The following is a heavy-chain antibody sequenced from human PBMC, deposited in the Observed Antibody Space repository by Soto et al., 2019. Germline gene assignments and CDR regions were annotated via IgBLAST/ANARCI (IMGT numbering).Heavy chain of an antibody. CDR2: ISYDGSNK. J-gene: IGHJ3*02. D-gene: IGHD5-12*01. V-gene: IGHV3-30*18. Sequence: PGGSLRLSCAASGFTFSSYGMHWVRQAPGKGLEWVAVISYDGSNKYYADSVKGRFTISRDNSKNTLYLQMNSLRAEDTAVYYCAKDVYDQYAFDIWGQGTMVTVSS. CDR1: GFTFSSYG. CDR3: AKDVYDQYAFDI.